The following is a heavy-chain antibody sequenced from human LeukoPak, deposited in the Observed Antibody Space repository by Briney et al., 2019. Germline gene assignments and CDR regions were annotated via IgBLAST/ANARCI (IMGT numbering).Heavy chain of an antibody. D-gene: IGHD6-13*01. J-gene: IGHJ4*02. CDR1: GYSINSGYY. CDR2: IYHSGST. V-gene: IGHV4-38-2*02. CDR3: ARIAAAGTRTKFDY. Sequence: KPSETLSLTCTVSGYSINSGYYWGWIRQPPGKGLEWIGSIYHSGSTSYNPSLKSRVTISVDTSKNQFSLKLSSVTAADTAVYYCARIAAAGTRTKFDYWGQGTLVTVSS.